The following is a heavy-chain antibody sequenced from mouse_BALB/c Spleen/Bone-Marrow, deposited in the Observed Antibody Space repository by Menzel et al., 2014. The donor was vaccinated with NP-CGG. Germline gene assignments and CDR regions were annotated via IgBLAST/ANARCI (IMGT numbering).Heavy chain of an antibody. V-gene: IGHV14-3*02. CDR2: IDPANGNT. CDR1: GFNIKDTY. D-gene: IGHD2-3*01. CDR3: ARNGYYVYYYAMDY. J-gene: IGHJ4*01. Sequence: EVQLVESGAELVKPGASVKLPCTASGFNIKDTYMHWVKQRPEQGLEWIGRIDPANGNTKYDPKFQGKATITADTSSNTAYLQLSSLTSEDTAVYYCARNGYYVYYYAMDYWGQGTSVTVSS.